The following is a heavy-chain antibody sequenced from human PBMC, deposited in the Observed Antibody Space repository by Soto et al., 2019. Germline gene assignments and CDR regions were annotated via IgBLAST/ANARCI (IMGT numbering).Heavy chain of an antibody. J-gene: IGHJ4*02. V-gene: IGHV3-23*01. D-gene: IGHD3-9*01. CDR2: ISGSGGST. Sequence: PGGSLRLSCAASGFTFSSYAMSWVRQAPGKGLEWVSAISGSGGSTYYADSVKGRFTISRDNSKNTLYLQMNSLRAEDTAVYYCAKGHLRYFDWLLVPLGYWGQGTLVTVSS. CDR1: GFTFSSYA. CDR3: AKGHLRYFDWLLVPLGY.